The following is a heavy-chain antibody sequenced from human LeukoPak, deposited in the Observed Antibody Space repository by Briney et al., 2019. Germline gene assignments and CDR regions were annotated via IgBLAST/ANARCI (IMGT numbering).Heavy chain of an antibody. CDR2: ISYDGSNK. D-gene: IGHD5-12*01. J-gene: IGHJ3*02. CDR1: GFTFSSYG. V-gene: IGHV3-30*03. CDR3: ATSPSGYDSPQTYDAFDI. Sequence: GGSLRLSCAASGFTFSSYGIHWVRQAPGKGLEWVAVISYDGSNKYYADSVKGRFTISRDNSKNTLYLQMNSLRAEDTAVYYCATSPSGYDSPQTYDAFDIWGQGTMVTVSS.